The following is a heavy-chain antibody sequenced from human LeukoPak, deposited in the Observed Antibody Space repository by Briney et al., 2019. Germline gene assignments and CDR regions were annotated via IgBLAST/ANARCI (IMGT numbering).Heavy chain of an antibody. CDR3: ARGEYYFDY. CDR1: GGSISSGGYS. J-gene: IGHJ4*02. V-gene: IGHV4-30-2*01. CDR2: IYHSGST. Sequence: TLSLTCAVSGGSISSGGYSWSWIRQPPGKGLEWIGYIYHSGSTYYNPSLKSRVTISVDRSKNQFSLKLSSATAADTAVYYCARGEYYFDYWGQGTLVTVSS.